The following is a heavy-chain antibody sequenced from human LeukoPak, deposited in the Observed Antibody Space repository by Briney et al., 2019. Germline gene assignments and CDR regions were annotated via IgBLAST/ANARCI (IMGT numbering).Heavy chain of an antibody. Sequence: HTGGSLRLSCAASGFTFSSFSMNRVRQAPGKGLEWVSYISSGSSTIYYADSVKGRFTISRDNAKNSLYLQVNSLRDEDTAVYYCARAGGLLWFGEVLESSDAFHIWGQGTMVTVSS. V-gene: IGHV3-48*02. CDR2: ISSGSSTI. D-gene: IGHD3-10*01. CDR1: GFTFSSFS. CDR3: ARAGGLLWFGEVLESSDAFHI. J-gene: IGHJ3*02.